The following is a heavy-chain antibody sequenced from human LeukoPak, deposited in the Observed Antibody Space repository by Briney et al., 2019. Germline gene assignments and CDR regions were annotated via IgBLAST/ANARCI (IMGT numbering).Heavy chain of an antibody. V-gene: IGHV3-23*01. CDR2: ISGSGGST. CDR1: GFTFSSYA. CDR3: AKDRGRSGSPRPYY. Sequence: GGSLRLSCAAPGFTFSSYAMSWVRQAPGKGLEWVSAISGSGGSTYYADSVKGRFTISRDNSKNTLYLQMNSLRAEDTAVYYCAKDRGRSGSPRPYYWGQGTLVTVSS. D-gene: IGHD1-26*01. J-gene: IGHJ4*02.